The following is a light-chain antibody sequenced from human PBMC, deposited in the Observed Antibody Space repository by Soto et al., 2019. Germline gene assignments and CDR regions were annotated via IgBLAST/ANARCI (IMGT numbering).Light chain of an antibody. CDR3: QQYNNWPMWT. Sequence: EIVLTQSPGTLSLSPGERATLSCRASQSISSRSLAWYQQKPGQAPRLLICGASTRATGIPARFSGSGSGTEFTLTINSLQSEDFAVYYCQQYNNWPMWTFGQGTKVDI. J-gene: IGKJ1*01. V-gene: IGKV3-15*01. CDR2: GAS. CDR1: QSISSRS.